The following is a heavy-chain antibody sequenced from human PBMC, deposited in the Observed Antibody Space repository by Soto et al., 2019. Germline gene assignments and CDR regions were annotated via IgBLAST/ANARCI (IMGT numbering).Heavy chain of an antibody. V-gene: IGHV1-18*01. CDR3: AREYPDSDAFDI. CDR2: ISAYNGNT. D-gene: IGHD3-3*01. CDR1: GYTFTSFG. J-gene: IGHJ3*02. Sequence: ASVKVSCKASGYTFTSFGISWVRQAPGQGLEWMGWISAYNGNTNYAQKLQGRVTMTTDTSTSTAYMELRSQRSDDTAVYYCAREYPDSDAFDIWGQGTMVTVSS.